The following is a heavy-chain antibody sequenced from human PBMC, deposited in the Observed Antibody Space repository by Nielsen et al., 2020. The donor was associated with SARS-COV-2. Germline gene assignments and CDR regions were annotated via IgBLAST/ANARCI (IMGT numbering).Heavy chain of an antibody. V-gene: IGHV3-11*05. CDR1: GFPFSDFY. CDR2: ISSSSRYT. CDR3: ARDVDYYDSSGYWDY. D-gene: IGHD3-22*01. Sequence: GESLKISCAASGFPFSDFYMTWIRQAPGKGLQWISYISSSSRYTDYADSVKGRFTISRDNAKDSVYLQMNSLRAEDTAVYYCARDVDYYDSSGYWDYWGQGTLVTVSS. J-gene: IGHJ4*02.